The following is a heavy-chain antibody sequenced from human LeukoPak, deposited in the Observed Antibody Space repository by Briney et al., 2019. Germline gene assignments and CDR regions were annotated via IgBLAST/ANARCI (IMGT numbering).Heavy chain of an antibody. J-gene: IGHJ6*03. CDR1: GYTFTSYD. V-gene: IGHV1-18*01. D-gene: IGHD5-12*01. Sequence: ASVKVSCKASGYTFTSYDINWVRQAPGQGLEWMGWISAYNGNTNYAQKLQGRVTMTTYTSTSTAYMEQRSLRSDDTDVYYCARRIVGTINNYYYFYMDVWGKGTTVTVSS. CDR2: ISAYNGNT. CDR3: ARRIVGTINNYYYFYMDV.